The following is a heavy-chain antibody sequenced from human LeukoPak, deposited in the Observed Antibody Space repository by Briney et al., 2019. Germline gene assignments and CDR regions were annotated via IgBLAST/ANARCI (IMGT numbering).Heavy chain of an antibody. D-gene: IGHD2-21*01. CDR2: INHSGST. J-gene: IGHJ4*02. CDR3: ARVSFRLGSSNS. Sequence: SETLSLTCAVYGGSFSGYYWSWIRQPPGKGLEWIGEINHSGSTNYNPSLKSRVTISVDTSKNQFSLKLSSVTAADTAVYYCARVSFRLGSSNSWGQGTLVTVSS. CDR1: GGSFSGYY. V-gene: IGHV4-34*01.